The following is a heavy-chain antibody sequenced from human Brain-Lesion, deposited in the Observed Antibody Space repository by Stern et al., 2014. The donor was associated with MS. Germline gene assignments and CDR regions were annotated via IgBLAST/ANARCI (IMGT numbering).Heavy chain of an antibody. CDR2: IWFGGTKK. D-gene: IGHD6-19*01. CDR3: AKDKKDSSGWNLYCYGMDV. CDR1: GFTFTSYG. Sequence: QVQLVESGGGVVQPGRSLKLSCEVSGFTFTSYGMYWVRQVPGKGLEWVAGIWFGGTKKNYRASVKGRFTISRDNSKNTLSLQTTSLRAEDTAVYYCAKDKKDSSGWNLYCYGMDVWGQGTTVIVSS. V-gene: IGHV3-33*06. J-gene: IGHJ6*02.